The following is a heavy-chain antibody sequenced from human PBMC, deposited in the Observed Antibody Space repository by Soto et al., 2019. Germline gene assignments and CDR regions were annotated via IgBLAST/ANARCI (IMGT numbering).Heavy chain of an antibody. V-gene: IGHV4-31*03. Sequence: PSETLSLTCTVSGGSISSGGYYWSWIRQHPGKGLEWIGYIYYSGSTYYNPSLKSRVTISVDTSKNQFSLKLSSVTAADTAVYYCARDRFERGYSHGSDAFDIWGQGTMVTGSS. D-gene: IGHD5-18*01. CDR3: ARDRFERGYSHGSDAFDI. J-gene: IGHJ3*02. CDR2: IYYSGST. CDR1: GGSISSGGYY.